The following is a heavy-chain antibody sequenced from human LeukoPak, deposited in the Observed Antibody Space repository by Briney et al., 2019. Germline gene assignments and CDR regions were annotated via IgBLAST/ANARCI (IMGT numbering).Heavy chain of an antibody. D-gene: IGHD7-27*01. Sequence: GGSPRLSCAASGFTFSSYAMSWVRPAPGKGLEWVSAISGSGGSTYHADSVKGRFTISRDNSKNTLYLQMNSLRAEDTAVYYCAKGNWGSFDYWGQGTLVTVSS. CDR1: GFTFSSYA. CDR2: ISGSGGST. CDR3: AKGNWGSFDY. J-gene: IGHJ4*02. V-gene: IGHV3-23*01.